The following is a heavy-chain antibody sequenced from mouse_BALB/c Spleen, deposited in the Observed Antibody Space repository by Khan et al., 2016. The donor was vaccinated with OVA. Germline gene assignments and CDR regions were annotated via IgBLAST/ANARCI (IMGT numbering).Heavy chain of an antibody. CDR3: TRHGYVAWFTY. Sequence: IQLVQSGPELMKPGTSVKISCKASGYSFTTYYIHWVMQSHGKSLEWIGYIDPFSGDTTFNQKFKGKATLTVDKSSSTAYIHLSNLTSEDSAIYYCTRHGYVAWFTYWGPGTLVTVSA. J-gene: IGHJ3*01. V-gene: IGHV1S135*01. CDR2: IDPFSGDT. D-gene: IGHD2-2*01. CDR1: GYSFTTYY.